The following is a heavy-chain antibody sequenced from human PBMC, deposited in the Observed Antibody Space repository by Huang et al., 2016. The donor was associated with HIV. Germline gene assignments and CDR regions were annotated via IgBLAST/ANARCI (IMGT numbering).Heavy chain of an antibody. CDR3: ATKTAAMDI. J-gene: IGHJ6*02. D-gene: IGHD1-7*01. Sequence: VESGGRLVQPGGSLRLSCVGSTFTFGAYWMSWVRQSPGKGVEWVDNIKKDESEKYYVESVKGRFNISRDNAKKVLFLEMNNVRVEDTATYYCATKTAAMDIWGQGTTVTVS. CDR2: IKKDESEK. V-gene: IGHV3-7*01. CDR1: TFTFGAYW.